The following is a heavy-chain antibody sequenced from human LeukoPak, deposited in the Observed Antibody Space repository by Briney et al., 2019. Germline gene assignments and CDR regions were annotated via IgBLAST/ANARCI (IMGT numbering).Heavy chain of an antibody. D-gene: IGHD4-17*01. Sequence: GGSLSLSCAASGFTFSSYAMGWGRQAAGRGLEWVSSMRGSGGSTYYADSVKGRFTTSRDDSKNTLYLQMNSLRAEDTAVYYCARVRYGDLDVWGQGTTVTASS. CDR3: ARVRYGDLDV. CDR2: MRGSGGST. CDR1: GFTFSSYA. V-gene: IGHV3-23*01. J-gene: IGHJ6*02.